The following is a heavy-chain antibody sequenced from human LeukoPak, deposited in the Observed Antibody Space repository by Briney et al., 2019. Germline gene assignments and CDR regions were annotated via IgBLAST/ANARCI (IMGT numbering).Heavy chain of an antibody. Sequence: GSLRLSCAASGFTFSSYWMHWVRQAPGKGVVWVARINSDGSRTSYSDSVKGRFTISRDNTKSTLYMQMNSVRAEDTAVYYCAMSYDSSGYDAFDIWGQGTMVTVSS. CDR1: GFTFSSYW. CDR2: INSDGSRT. CDR3: AMSYDSSGYDAFDI. J-gene: IGHJ3*02. D-gene: IGHD3-22*01. V-gene: IGHV3-74*01.